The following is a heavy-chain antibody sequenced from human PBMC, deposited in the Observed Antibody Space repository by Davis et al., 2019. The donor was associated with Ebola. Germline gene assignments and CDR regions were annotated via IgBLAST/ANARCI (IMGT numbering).Heavy chain of an antibody. CDR1: GGSFSGYY. CDR2: INHSGST. V-gene: IGHV4-34*01. CDR3: ARSPPRFQDAFDI. J-gene: IGHJ3*02. Sequence: SETLSLTCAVYGGSFSGYYWSWIRQPPGRGLEWIGEINHSGSTNYNPSLKSRVSISVDTSKNQFSLKLSFVTAADTAVYYCARSPPRFQDAFDIWGQGTMVTVSS. D-gene: IGHD3-10*01.